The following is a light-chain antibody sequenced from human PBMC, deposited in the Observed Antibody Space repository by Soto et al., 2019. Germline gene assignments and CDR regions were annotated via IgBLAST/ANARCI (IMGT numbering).Light chain of an antibody. CDR2: DAS. CDR1: QSISSY. J-gene: IGKJ4*01. CDR3: QQRSTWPRLT. V-gene: IGKV3-11*01. Sequence: EIVLTQSPATLSLSPGERATLSCRASQSISSYLAWYQQKPGQAPRLLIYDASNSATGIPARFSGSGSGTDFTLTISSLEPEDFAVYYCQQRSTWPRLTFGGGTRVEIK.